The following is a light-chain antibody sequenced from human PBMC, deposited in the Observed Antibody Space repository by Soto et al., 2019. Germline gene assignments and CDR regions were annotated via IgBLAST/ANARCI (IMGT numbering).Light chain of an antibody. CDR1: SSDVGGYNY. Sequence: QSVLTQPASVSWSPGQSITISCTGASSDVGGYNYVSWYQHHPGRAPKLIIYEVSNRPSGLSNRFSGSKSGNTASLTISGLQADDEADYYCSSFTSNNTSVVFGGGTKLTVL. CDR2: EVS. J-gene: IGLJ2*01. V-gene: IGLV2-14*01. CDR3: SSFTSNNTSVV.